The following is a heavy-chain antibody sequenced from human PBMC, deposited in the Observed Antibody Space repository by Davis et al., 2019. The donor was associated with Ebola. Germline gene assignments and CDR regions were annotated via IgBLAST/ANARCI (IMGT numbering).Heavy chain of an antibody. J-gene: IGHJ3*02. CDR2: ISYDGSNK. CDR3: ARVPDGPYDAFDI. CDR1: GFTFSSYA. V-gene: IGHV3-30-3*01. Sequence: PGGSLRLSCAASGFTFSSYAMHWVRQAPGKGLEWVAVISYDGSNKYYADSVKGRFTISRDNSKNTLYLQMNSLRAEDTAVYYCARVPDGPYDAFDIWGQGTMVTVSS.